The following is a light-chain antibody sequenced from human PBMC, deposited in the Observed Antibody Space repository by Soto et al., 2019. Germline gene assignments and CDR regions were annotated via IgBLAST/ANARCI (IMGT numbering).Light chain of an antibody. J-gene: IGLJ3*02. CDR3: ASYTTDSTGL. CDR1: SSNIGGYTF. V-gene: IGLV2-14*01. Sequence: QSVLTQPASVSGSPGQSITISCAGTSSNIGGYTFVSWYQHHPGEAPKLILYDVNNRPSGVSGRFSGSKSGNTASLTISGLQAEDEAHYYCASYTTDSTGLFGGGTKVTVL. CDR2: DVN.